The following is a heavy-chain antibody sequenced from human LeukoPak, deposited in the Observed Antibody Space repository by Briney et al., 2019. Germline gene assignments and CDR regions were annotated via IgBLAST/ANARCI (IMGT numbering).Heavy chain of an antibody. Sequence: GGSLRLSCAASGFTFSSYAMSWVRQAPGKGLEWVSYISSSSSTIYYADSVKGRFTISRDNAKNSLYLQMNSLRAEDTAVYYCAKAPYYSSSFFDYWGQGTLVTVSS. CDR2: ISSSSSTI. D-gene: IGHD6-13*01. CDR1: GFTFSSYA. V-gene: IGHV3-48*01. J-gene: IGHJ4*02. CDR3: AKAPYYSSSFFDY.